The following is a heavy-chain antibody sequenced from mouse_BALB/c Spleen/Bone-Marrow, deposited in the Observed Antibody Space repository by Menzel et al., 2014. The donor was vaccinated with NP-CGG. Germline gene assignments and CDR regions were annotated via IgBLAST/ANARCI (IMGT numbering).Heavy chain of an antibody. CDR1: GFSLTNYG. D-gene: IGHD3-2*02. J-gene: IGHJ4*01. CDR2: IWAGGST. CDR3: ARVTSSAVGAMDY. Sequence: QVQLKDSGPGPVAPSQSLSITCTVSGFSLTNYGVHWVSQPPGKGLEWLGVIWAGGSTNYNSALMSRLSISKDNSKSQVFLKMISLQTDDTAMYYCARVTSSAVGAMDYWGQGTSVTVSS. V-gene: IGHV2-9*02.